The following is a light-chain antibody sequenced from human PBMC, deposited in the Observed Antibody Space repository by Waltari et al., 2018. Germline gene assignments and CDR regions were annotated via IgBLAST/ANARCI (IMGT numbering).Light chain of an antibody. CDR1: SRDVGPYNY. V-gene: IGLV2-14*01. J-gene: IGLJ1*01. Sequence: QSALTQPASVSGSPGQSITISCPGTSRDVGPYNYVSWFQHHPGKAPKLIIYEVSDRPSGISHRFSGSRSGNTASLTISGLQAEDEADYYCSSYTSATTLYVFGTGTKVTVL. CDR3: SSYTSATTLYV. CDR2: EVS.